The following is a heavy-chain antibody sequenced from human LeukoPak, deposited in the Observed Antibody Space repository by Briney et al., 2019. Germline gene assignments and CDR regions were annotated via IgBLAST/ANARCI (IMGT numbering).Heavy chain of an antibody. J-gene: IGHJ4*02. V-gene: IGHV3-53*01. Sequence: GGSLRLSCVVSGFTVSSNYMNWVRQAPGKGLEWVSVIYSGGSTYYRESVKGRFTISRDNSKNTLYLQMNSLRAEDAAVYYCARGSQQLVPGVDYWGQGTLVTVSS. CDR3: ARGSQQLVPGVDY. D-gene: IGHD6-13*01. CDR2: IYSGGST. CDR1: GFTVSSNY.